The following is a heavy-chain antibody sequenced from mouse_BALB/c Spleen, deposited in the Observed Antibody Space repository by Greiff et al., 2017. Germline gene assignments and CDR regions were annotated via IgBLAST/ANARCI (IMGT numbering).Heavy chain of an antibody. Sequence: EVKLVESGGGLVQPGGSRKFSCAASGFTFSSFGMHWVRQAPEKGLEWVAYISSGSSTIYYADTVKGRFTISRDNPKNTLFLQMTSLRSEDTAMYYCARRNWDEGFAYWGQGTLVTVSA. J-gene: IGHJ3*01. CDR3: ARRNWDEGFAY. V-gene: IGHV5-17*02. CDR1: GFTFSSFG. CDR2: ISSGSSTI. D-gene: IGHD4-1*01.